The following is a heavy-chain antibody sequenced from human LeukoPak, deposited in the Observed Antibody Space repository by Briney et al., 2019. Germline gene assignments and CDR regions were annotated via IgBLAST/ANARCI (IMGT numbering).Heavy chain of an antibody. CDR2: IKSKTDGGTT. J-gene: IGHJ6*02. CDR1: GFTFSNAW. CDR3: TTLWGAVAGPDGDYYSGMDV. Sequence: PGGSLRLSCAASGFTFSNAWMSWVRQAPGRGLEWVGRIKSKTDGGTTDYAAPVKGRFTISRDDSKNTLYLQMNSLKTEDTAVYYCTTLWGAVAGPDGDYYSGMDVWGQGTTVTVSS. V-gene: IGHV3-15*01. D-gene: IGHD6-19*01.